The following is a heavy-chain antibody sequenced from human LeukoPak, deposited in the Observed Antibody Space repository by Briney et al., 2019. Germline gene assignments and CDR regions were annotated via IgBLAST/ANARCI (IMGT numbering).Heavy chain of an antibody. V-gene: IGHV4-30-4*08. J-gene: IGHJ3*02. D-gene: IGHD3-22*01. CDR2: IYYSGST. Sequence: PSQTLSLTCTVSGSSISSGDYYWSWIRQPPGKGLEWIGYIYYSGSTYYNPSLKSRVTISVDTSKNQFSLKLSSVTAADTAVYYCARVVYYDSSGLGDIWGQGTMVTVSS. CDR1: GSSISSGDYY. CDR3: ARVVYYDSSGLGDI.